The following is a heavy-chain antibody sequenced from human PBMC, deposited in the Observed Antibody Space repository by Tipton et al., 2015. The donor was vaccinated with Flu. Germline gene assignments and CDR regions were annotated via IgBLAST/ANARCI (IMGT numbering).Heavy chain of an antibody. D-gene: IGHD3-22*01. CDR1: GFTFSSYA. CDR3: AKGIYDSGYYYYGMDV. J-gene: IGHJ6*02. Sequence: SLRLSCAASGFTFSSYAMSWVRQAPGKGLEWVSAISGSGGSTYYADSVKGRFTISRDNSKNTLYLQMNSLRAEDTAVYYCAKGIYDSGYYYYGMDVWGQGTTVTVSS. V-gene: IGHV3-23*01. CDR2: ISGSGGST.